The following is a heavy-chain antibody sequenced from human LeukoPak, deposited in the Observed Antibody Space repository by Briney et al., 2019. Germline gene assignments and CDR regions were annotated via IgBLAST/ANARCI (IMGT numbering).Heavy chain of an antibody. J-gene: IGHJ4*02. V-gene: IGHV3-64*01. CDR1: GFTFSSYA. D-gene: IGHD3-9*01. Sequence: GGSLRLSCAASGFTFSSYAMHWVRQAPGKGLKYVSGISSDGGSTYYANSVKGRFTISRDNSKNTLYLQMASLRAEDMAVYYCARASAGYNGHWGQGTLVTVSS. CDR2: ISSDGGST. CDR3: ARASAGYNGH.